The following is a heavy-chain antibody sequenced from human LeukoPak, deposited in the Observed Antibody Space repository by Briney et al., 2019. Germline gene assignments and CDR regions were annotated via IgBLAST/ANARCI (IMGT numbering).Heavy chain of an antibody. J-gene: IGHJ3*02. Sequence: AGGSLRLSCAASGFTFDDYAMHWVRQAPGKGLEWVSGISWNSGSIGYADSVKGRFTISRDNAENSLYLQMNSLRAEDTALYYCAKDGWELTLRAAFDIWGQGTMVTVSS. D-gene: IGHD1-26*01. CDR1: GFTFDDYA. V-gene: IGHV3-9*01. CDR3: AKDGWELTLRAAFDI. CDR2: ISWNSGSI.